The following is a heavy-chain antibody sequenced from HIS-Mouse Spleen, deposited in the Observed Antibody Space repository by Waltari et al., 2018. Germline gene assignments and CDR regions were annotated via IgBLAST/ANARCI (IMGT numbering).Heavy chain of an antibody. D-gene: IGHD6-13*01. J-gene: IGHJ2*01. CDR3: AREIPYSSSWYDWYFDL. CDR2: IYYGGGT. Sequence: QLQLQESGPGLVKPSETLSLTCTVSGGSISSSSYYWGWIRQPPGKGLEWIGSIYYGGGTYYNPSLKGRVTISVDTSKNQFSLKLSSVTAADTAVYYCAREIPYSSSWYDWYFDLWGRGTLVTVSS. CDR1: GGSISSSSYY. V-gene: IGHV4-39*07.